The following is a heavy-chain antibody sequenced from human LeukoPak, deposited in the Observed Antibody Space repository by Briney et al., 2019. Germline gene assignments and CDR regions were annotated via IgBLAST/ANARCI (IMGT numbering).Heavy chain of an antibody. Sequence: SETLSLTCTVSGGSISSGDYYWSWIRQPPGKGLEWIGYIYYSGSTYYNPSLKSRVTISVDTSKNQFSLKLSSVTAADTAVYYCARGGSNYFLDYWGQGTLVTVSS. CDR1: GGSISSGDYY. D-gene: IGHD4-11*01. J-gene: IGHJ4*02. CDR3: ARGGSNYFLDY. V-gene: IGHV4-30-4*01. CDR2: IYYSGST.